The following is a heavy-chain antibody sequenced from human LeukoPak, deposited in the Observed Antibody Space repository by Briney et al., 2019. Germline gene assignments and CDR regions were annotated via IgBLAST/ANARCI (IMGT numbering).Heavy chain of an antibody. CDR1: GGSISSYY. D-gene: IGHD3-10*01. CDR3: ARASTAFGSGSYPLGY. J-gene: IGHJ4*02. V-gene: IGHV4-59*01. Sequence: SETLSLTCTVSGGSISSYYWSWIRQPPGKGLEWIGYIYYTGSTNYNPSLKSRVTISVDTSKNQFSLKLSSVTAADTAVYYCARASTAFGSGSYPLGYWGQGTLVTVSS. CDR2: IYYTGST.